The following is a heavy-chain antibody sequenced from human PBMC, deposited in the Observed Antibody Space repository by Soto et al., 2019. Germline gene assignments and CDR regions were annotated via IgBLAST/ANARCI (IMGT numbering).Heavy chain of an antibody. Sequence: GGSLRLSCAASGFTFSNYGMTWVRQAPGKGLEWVSAINAGGYTFHADSVKGRFTISRDNSKNTLYLQMSCLRVEDTAVYYCAKDDTNNYYDISFDSWGRGTLVTVSS. J-gene: IGHJ4*02. CDR3: AKDDTNNYYDISFDS. CDR2: INAGGYT. CDR1: GFTFSNYG. V-gene: IGHV3-23*01. D-gene: IGHD3-9*01.